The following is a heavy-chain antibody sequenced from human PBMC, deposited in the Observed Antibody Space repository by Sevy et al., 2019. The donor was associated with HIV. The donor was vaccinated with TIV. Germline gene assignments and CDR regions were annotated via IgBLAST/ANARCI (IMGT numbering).Heavy chain of an antibody. V-gene: IGHV1-69*13. CDR1: GGTFSSYA. CDR2: IIPIFGTA. D-gene: IGHD2-15*01. Sequence: ASVKVSCKASGGTFSSYAISWVRQAPGQGLEWMGGIIPIFGTANYAQKFQGRVTITADESTSTAYVELSSLRSEDTAVYYCARDWGNCSGGSCYSSWFDPWGQGTLVTVSS. CDR3: ARDWGNCSGGSCYSSWFDP. J-gene: IGHJ5*02.